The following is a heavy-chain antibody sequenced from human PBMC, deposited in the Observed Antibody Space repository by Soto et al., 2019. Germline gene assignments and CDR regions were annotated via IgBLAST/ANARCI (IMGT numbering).Heavy chain of an antibody. J-gene: IGHJ6*02. V-gene: IGHV4-31*03. Sequence: TLSLPCTVSGGSLSSGCYYWSWSRQHPGKGLEWIWYIYYSGSTYYNPSLKSRFTISVDKSKNQFSLKMSSVTAADTDVYYCAKLEDYDFWSGYSAPAYGMDVWGQGTTGTVS. CDR3: AKLEDYDFWSGYSAPAYGMDV. CDR2: IYYSGST. D-gene: IGHD3-3*01. CDR1: GGSLSSGCYY.